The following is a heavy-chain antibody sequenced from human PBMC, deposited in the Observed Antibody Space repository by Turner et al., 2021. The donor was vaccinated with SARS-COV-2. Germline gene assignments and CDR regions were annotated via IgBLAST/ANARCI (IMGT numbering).Heavy chain of an antibody. V-gene: IGHV4-31*03. CDR3: ARDASRSPPDY. Sequence: HVHLQESCPGLVRPSETLSLPCSVTGDAIRDTPYFWSWSRQQPGKALEWVGYTYYSGSAKYKSSLKSRGSISVDTSKIVITLQLRSVTAADTAVYYCARDASRSPPDYWGQGTLVIVSS. CDR2: TYYSGSA. J-gene: IGHJ4*02. CDR1: GDAIRDTPYF.